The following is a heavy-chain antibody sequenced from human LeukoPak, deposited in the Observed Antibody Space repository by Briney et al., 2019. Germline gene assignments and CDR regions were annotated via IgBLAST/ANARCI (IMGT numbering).Heavy chain of an antibody. D-gene: IGHD6-13*01. CDR1: GFTVSSDY. V-gene: IGHV3-53*01. Sequence: GGSLRLSCTASGFTVSSDYMSWVRQAPGKGLEWVSVIYSGGSTYYADSVKGRFTISRDNSKNTLYLQMNSLRAEDTAVYYCARDSGQLYYYGMDVWGQGTTVTVSS. CDR2: IYSGGST. CDR3: ARDSGQLYYYGMDV. J-gene: IGHJ6*02.